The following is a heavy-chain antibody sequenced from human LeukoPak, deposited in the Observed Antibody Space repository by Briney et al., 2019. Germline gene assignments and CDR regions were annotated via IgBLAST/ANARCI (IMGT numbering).Heavy chain of an antibody. D-gene: IGHD1-1*01. CDR2: INPSNGDT. V-gene: IGHV1-46*01. CDR1: GYTFTYHY. CDR3: ARESDVGKDFDC. J-gene: IGHJ4*02. Sequence: GASVKVSCKASGYTFTYHYIHLVRQAPGQGLEWMGIINPSNGDTNYAQRFQSRVTMTRDTSTSTVYMELSSLDSEDTAVYYCARESDVGKDFDCWGQGTLVTVSS.